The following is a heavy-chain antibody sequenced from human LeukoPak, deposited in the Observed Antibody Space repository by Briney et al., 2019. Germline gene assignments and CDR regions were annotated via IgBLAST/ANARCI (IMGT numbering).Heavy chain of an antibody. V-gene: IGHV1-18*01. CDR1: GYTFTSYG. J-gene: IGHJ4*02. Sequence: EASVTVSCTASGYTFTSYGISWVRQAPGQGLEWMGWISAYNGNTNYARKLQGRVTMTTDTSTSTAYMELRSLRSDDTAVYYCARLIVGSSGSYLWQLFDYWGQGTLVTVSS. D-gene: IGHD1-26*01. CDR3: ARLIVGSSGSYLWQLFDY. CDR2: ISAYNGNT.